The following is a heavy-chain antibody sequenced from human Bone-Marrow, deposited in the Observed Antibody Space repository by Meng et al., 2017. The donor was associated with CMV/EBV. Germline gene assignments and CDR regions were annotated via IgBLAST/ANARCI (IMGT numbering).Heavy chain of an antibody. CDR2: INHSGST. D-gene: IGHD3-9*01. CDR1: GGSFSGYY. CDR3: ARVIYDILDD. Sequence: SETLSLTCAVYGGSFSGYYWSWIRQPPGKGLEWIGEINHSGSTNYNPSLKSRVTISVDTSKNQFSLKLSSVTAADTAVYYCARVIYDILDDWGQGTLVTVSS. J-gene: IGHJ4*01. V-gene: IGHV4-34*01.